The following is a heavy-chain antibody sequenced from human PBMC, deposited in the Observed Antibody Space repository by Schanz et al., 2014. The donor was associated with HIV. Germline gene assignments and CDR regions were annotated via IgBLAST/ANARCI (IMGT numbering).Heavy chain of an antibody. Sequence: VQLVESGGGLVKPGGSLRLSCAASGFTFSAYSMKWVRQAPGKGLEWVSSISRDPSYIYYADSVKGRFAISRDNAKNSLYLHMNNLRAEDTAVYYCAKSLPIETATITYFDYWGQGTLVTVSS. J-gene: IGHJ4*02. D-gene: IGHD1-20*01. CDR2: ISRDPSYI. V-gene: IGHV3-21*04. CDR3: AKSLPIETATITYFDY. CDR1: GFTFSAYS.